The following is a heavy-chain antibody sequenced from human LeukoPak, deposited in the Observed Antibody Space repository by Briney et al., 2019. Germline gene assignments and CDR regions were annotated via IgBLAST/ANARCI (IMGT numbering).Heavy chain of an antibody. V-gene: IGHV1-69*04. CDR1: GGTFSSYA. D-gene: IGHD2-2*02. CDR2: IIPILGIA. CDR3: ARGGRYCSSTSCYTRYNWFDP. J-gene: IGHJ5*02. Sequence: SVKVSCKASGGTFSSYAISWVRQAPGQGLEWMGRIIPILGIANYAQKFQGRVTITADKSTSTAYMELSSLRSEDTAVYYCARGGRYCSSTSCYTRYNWFDPWGQGTLVTVSS.